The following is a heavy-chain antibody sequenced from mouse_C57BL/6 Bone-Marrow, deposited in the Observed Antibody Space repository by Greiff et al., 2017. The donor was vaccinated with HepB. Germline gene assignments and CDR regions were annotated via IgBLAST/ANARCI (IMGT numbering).Heavy chain of an antibody. J-gene: IGHJ4*01. CDR1: GYTFTSYW. Sequence: QVQLQQPGAELVKPGASVKMSCKASGYTFTSYWITWVKQRPGQGLEWIGDIYPGSGSTNYNEKFKSKATLTVDKSSSTAYMQLSSLTSEDSAVYYCARCCGYHFYYAMDYWGQGTSVTVSS. D-gene: IGHD2-2*01. CDR2: IYPGSGST. CDR3: ARCCGYHFYYAMDY. V-gene: IGHV1-55*01.